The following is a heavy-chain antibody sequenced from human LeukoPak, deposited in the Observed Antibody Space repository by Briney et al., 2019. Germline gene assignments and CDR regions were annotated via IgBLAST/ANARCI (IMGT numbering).Heavy chain of an antibody. J-gene: IGHJ5*02. D-gene: IGHD3-10*01. CDR2: IYTSGST. CDR1: GGSISSYY. V-gene: IGHV4-4*07. Sequence: SETLSLTCTVSGGSISSYYWSWIRQPAGKGLEWIGRIYTSGSTNYNPSLKSRVTMSVDTSKNQFSLKLSSVTAADTAVYYCARQEGMVRGRTNWFDPWGQGTLVTVSS. CDR3: ARQEGMVRGRTNWFDP.